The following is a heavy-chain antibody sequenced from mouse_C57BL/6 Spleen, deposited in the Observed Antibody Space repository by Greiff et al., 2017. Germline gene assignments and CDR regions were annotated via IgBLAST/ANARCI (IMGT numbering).Heavy chain of an antibody. CDR2: INYDGSST. CDR3: ARDLYYGNYWAMDY. J-gene: IGHJ4*01. D-gene: IGHD2-1*01. Sequence: EVKLVESEGGLVQPGSSMKLSCTASGFTFSDYYMAWVRQVPEKGLEWVANINYDGSSTYYLDSLKSRFIISRDNAKNILYLQMSSLKSEDTATYYCARDLYYGNYWAMDYWGQGTSVTVSS. CDR1: GFTFSDYY. V-gene: IGHV5-16*01.